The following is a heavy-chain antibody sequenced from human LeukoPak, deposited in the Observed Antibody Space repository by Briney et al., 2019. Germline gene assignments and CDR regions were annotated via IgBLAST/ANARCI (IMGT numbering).Heavy chain of an antibody. CDR2: ISGSGGST. Sequence: GGSLRLSCAASGFTFSSYAMSWVRQAPGKGLEWVSAISGSGGSTYYADSVKGRFTISRDNSKNTLYLQMNSLRAEDTDVYYGAKDRHLSSSGWYHYYYGMDVWGQGTTVTVSS. CDR3: AKDRHLSSSGWYHYYYGMDV. J-gene: IGHJ6*02. CDR1: GFTFSSYA. V-gene: IGHV3-23*01. D-gene: IGHD6-19*01.